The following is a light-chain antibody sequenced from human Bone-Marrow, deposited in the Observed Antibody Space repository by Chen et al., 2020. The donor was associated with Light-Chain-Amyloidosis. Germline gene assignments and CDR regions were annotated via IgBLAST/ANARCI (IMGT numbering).Light chain of an antibody. CDR1: SSNIGAYYD. Sequence: QSVLTQPPSVSGAPGQRVTISCTGSSSNIGAYYDVHWYQQLPGTAPKLLIYGNNNRPSGVPDRFSGSKSGTSASLAIPGLQAEDEADYYCQAYDSSLSGYVFGTGTKVNVL. J-gene: IGLJ1*01. CDR3: QAYDSSLSGYV. CDR2: GNN. V-gene: IGLV1-40*01.